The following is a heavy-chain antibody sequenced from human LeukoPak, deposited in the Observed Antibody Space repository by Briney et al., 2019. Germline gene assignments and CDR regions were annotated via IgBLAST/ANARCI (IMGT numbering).Heavy chain of an antibody. CDR2: IYYDGTNK. V-gene: IGHV3-33*01. Sequence: GASQRLSCAASGFIFSLYGMHCLRHSTGKGMNWVALIYYDGTNKYYGDSVKSRFTISRHNSKTTLFLQMNSLRVEYTAVYYCAGQSTVATDWWGQGTLVTVSS. J-gene: IGHJ4*02. CDR1: GFIFSLYG. CDR3: AGQSTVATDW. D-gene: IGHD4-23*01.